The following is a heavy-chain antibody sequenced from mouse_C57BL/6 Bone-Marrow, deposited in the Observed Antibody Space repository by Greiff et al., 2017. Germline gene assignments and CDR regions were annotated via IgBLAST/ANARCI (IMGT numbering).Heavy chain of an antibody. Sequence: EVQLMESGGGLVQPGGSLKLSCAASGFTFSDYYMYWVRQTPEKRLEWVAYISNGGGSTYYPDTVKGRFTISRDNAKNTLYLQMSRLKSEDSAMYYCARDRWLIAMDYGGQGTSVTVSS. V-gene: IGHV5-12*01. CDR2: ISNGGGST. J-gene: IGHJ4*01. CDR3: ARDRWLIAMDY. CDR1: GFTFSDYY. D-gene: IGHD2-2*01.